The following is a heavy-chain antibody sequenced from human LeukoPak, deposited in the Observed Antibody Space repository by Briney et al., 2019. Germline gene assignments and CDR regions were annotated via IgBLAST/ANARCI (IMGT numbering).Heavy chain of an antibody. D-gene: IGHD6-19*01. CDR2: ISSVSSTTI. Sequence: GGSLRLSCAASGFTFSNYGMNWVRQAPGKGLEWVSYISSVSSTTIYYADSVKGRFTISRDNAKNSLYLQMSSLRDEDTAVYYCARNTVAGTFDYWGQGTLVTVSS. V-gene: IGHV3-48*02. CDR3: ARNTVAGTFDY. J-gene: IGHJ4*02. CDR1: GFTFSNYG.